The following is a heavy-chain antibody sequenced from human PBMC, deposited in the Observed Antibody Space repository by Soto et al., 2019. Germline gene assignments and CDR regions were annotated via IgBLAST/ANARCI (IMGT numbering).Heavy chain of an antibody. CDR3: ARSLILTGPEV. CDR2: IYHSGST. D-gene: IGHD3-9*01. J-gene: IGHJ6*02. CDR1: GGSISSNHW. V-gene: IGHV4-4*02. Sequence: QVQLQESGPGLVKPSGTLSLTCAVSGGSISSNHWWSWVRQSPGKGLEWIGEIYHSGSTNYNPSLKSRATTLVDKSTNQFSLNLSSVTAADTAVYYCARSLILTGPEVWGQGTTVTVSS.